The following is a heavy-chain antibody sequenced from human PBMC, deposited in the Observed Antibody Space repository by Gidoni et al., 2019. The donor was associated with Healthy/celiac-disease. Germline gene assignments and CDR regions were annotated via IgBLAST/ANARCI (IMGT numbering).Heavy chain of an antibody. CDR1: GHTFTGYY. D-gene: IGHD6-13*01. CDR3: ARLGIAAAGMALVY. V-gene: IGHV1-2*04. J-gene: IGHJ4*02. CDR2: INPNSGGT. Sequence: QVQLVQSGAELKKPGASVKVYCKDSGHTFTGYYMHWVRQAPGQGLEWMGCINPNSGGTNYAQKLQGWVTMTRDTSISTAYMELSRLRSDDTAVYYCARLGIAAAGMALVYWGQGTLVTVSS.